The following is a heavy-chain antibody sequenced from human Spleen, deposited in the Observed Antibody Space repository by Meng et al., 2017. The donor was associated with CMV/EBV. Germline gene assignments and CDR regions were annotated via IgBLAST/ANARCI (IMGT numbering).Heavy chain of an antibody. CDR3: ARVVVAPASILDY. CDR1: GASVTSGSYS. D-gene: IGHD2-2*02. J-gene: IGHJ4*02. CDR2: IYNSGNT. Sequence: SETLSLTCTVSGASVTSGSYSWTWIRQPPGEGLDWIGNIYNSGNTHYNSSLKSRVIISLDTSKNQFSLNLTSVTAADTAVYYCARVVVAPASILDYWGQGTLVTVSS. V-gene: IGHV4-30-4*08.